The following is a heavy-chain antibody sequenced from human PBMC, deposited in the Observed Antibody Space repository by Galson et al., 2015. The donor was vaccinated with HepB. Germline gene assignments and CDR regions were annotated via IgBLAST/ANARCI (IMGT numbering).Heavy chain of an antibody. CDR2: IDPSDSYT. J-gene: IGHJ5*02. D-gene: IGHD2-15*01. CDR1: GYSFTSYW. CDR3: ARQPFEIGYCSGGSCYLFDP. Sequence: QSGAEVKKPGESLRISCKGSGYSFTSYWISWVRQMPGKGLEWMGRIDPSDSYTNYSPSFQGHVTISADKSISTAYLQWSSLKASDTAMYYCARQPFEIGYCSGGSCYLFDPWGQGTLVTVSS. V-gene: IGHV5-10-1*01.